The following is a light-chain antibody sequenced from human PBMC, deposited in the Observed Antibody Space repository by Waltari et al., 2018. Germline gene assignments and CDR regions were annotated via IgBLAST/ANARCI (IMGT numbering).Light chain of an antibody. Sequence: QSALTQPRSVSGSPGQSVTISCTGTSRDIHDYTYVSWYQQHPGKAPKLIIYDVSKRPSGVPDRFSGSKSGNTASLTISGLQAEDDADYYCCSYAGSYTYVVFGGGTELTVL. CDR2: DVS. CDR3: CSYAGSYTYVV. J-gene: IGLJ2*01. V-gene: IGLV2-11*01. CDR1: SRDIHDYTY.